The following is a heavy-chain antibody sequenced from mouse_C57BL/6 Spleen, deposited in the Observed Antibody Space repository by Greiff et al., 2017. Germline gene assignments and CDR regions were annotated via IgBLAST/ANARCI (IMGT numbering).Heavy chain of an antibody. D-gene: IGHD2-10*02. CDR1: GYAFSSSW. J-gene: IGHJ2*01. V-gene: IGHV1-82*01. Sequence: QVQLQQSGPELVKPGASVKISCKASGYAFSSSWRNWVKQRPGKGLEWIGLIYPGDGDTNYNGKFKGKATLTADKSSSTAYMQLSSLTSADSAVYFCAREGYGNSEGFDYWGQGTTLTVSS. CDR3: AREGYGNSEGFDY. CDR2: IYPGDGDT.